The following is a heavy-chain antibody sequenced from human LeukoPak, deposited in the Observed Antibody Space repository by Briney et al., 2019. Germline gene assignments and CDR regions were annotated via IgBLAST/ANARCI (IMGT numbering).Heavy chain of an antibody. CDR1: GFPFSTYW. CDR3: ARGFGSGSSIPFDY. V-gene: IGHV3-74*01. J-gene: IGHJ4*02. Sequence: GGSLRLSCAASGFPFSTYWMHWVRQAPGKGLVWVSRINSDGSRTNYADSVKGRFTISRDNAKNTLYLQVNSLRAEDTAVYYCARGFGSGSSIPFDYWGQGTLVTVSS. CDR2: INSDGSRT. D-gene: IGHD3-10*01.